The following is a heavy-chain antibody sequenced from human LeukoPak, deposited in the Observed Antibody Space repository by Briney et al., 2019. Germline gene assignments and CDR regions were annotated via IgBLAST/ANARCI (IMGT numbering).Heavy chain of an antibody. J-gene: IGHJ4*02. V-gene: IGHV1-18*04. CDR3: ARVGYSSGWYPVDYFDY. CDR2: ISAYNGNT. CDR1: GYTFTGYY. D-gene: IGHD6-19*01. Sequence: ASVKVSCKASGYTFTGYYMHWVRQAPGQGLECMGWISAYNGNTNYAQKLQGRVTMTTDTSTSTAYMELRSLRSDDTAVYYCARVGYSSGWYPVDYFDYWGQGTLVTVSS.